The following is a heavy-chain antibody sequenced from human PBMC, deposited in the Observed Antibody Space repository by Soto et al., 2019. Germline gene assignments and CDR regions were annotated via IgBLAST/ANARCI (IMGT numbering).Heavy chain of an antibody. J-gene: IGHJ4*02. Sequence: PSETLSLTCTVSGGSINGYYWSWIRQPPGEGLEWIGYIYSGGSTNYSPSLKSRVTLSVDTSKNQFSLKLSSVTAADTAVYYCARHWRQYASLDHWGQGTLVPSPQ. CDR1: GGSINGYY. CDR3: ARHWRQYASLDH. D-gene: IGHD2-2*01. V-gene: IGHV4-59*08. CDR2: IYSGGST.